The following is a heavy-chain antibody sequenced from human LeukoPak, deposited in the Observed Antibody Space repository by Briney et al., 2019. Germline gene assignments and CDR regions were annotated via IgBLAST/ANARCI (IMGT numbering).Heavy chain of an antibody. CDR3: ARGTNIFWFAP. CDR2: IY. CDR1: GDSISSYY. V-gene: IGHV4-4*09. Sequence: PSETLSLTCTVSGDSISSYYWSWIRQPPGKGLEWIGYIYTSGSTYTSGATNYNPSLKSRVILSADTSKNQFSLKLSSVTATDTAVYFCARGTNIFWFAPWGQGTLVTVSS. D-gene: IGHD1/OR15-1a*01. J-gene: IGHJ5*02.